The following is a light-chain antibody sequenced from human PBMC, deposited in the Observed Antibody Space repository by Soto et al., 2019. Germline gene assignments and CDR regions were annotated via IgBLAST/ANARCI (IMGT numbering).Light chain of an antibody. CDR1: QGINSY. Sequence: DIQLTQSPSFLSASVGDRVTVTCRASQGINSYLAWYQQKPGKAPHLLIYGAATLQSGVPSRFSGSASGTEFTLTISRLQPEDFATYYCQQLHTYPLTFGGGPKVEIK. CDR2: GAA. CDR3: QQLHTYPLT. V-gene: IGKV1-9*01. J-gene: IGKJ4*01.